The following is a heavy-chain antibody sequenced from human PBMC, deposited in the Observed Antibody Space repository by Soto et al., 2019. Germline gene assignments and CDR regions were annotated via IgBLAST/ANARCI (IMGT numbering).Heavy chain of an antibody. CDR3: ARVGGYEYYYYYGMDV. Sequence: ASVKVSCKASGYTFTSYAMHWVRQAPGQRLEWMGWINAGNGNTKYSQKFQGRVTITRDTSASTAYMELSSLRSEDTAVYYCARVGGYEYYYYYGMDVWGQGTTVTVSS. J-gene: IGHJ6*02. V-gene: IGHV1-3*01. D-gene: IGHD5-12*01. CDR1: GYTFTSYA. CDR2: INAGNGNT.